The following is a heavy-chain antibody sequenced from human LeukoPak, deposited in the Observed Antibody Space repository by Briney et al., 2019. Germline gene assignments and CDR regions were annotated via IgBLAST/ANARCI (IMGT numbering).Heavy chain of an antibody. CDR1: GGSISSYY. D-gene: IGHD4-11*01. V-gene: IGHV4-59*01. J-gene: IGHJ4*02. Sequence: SETLSLTCTVSGGSISSYYWSWIRQPPGKGLEWIGYIYYGGSTNYNPSLKSRVTISVDTSKNQFSLKLSSVTAADTAVYYCAAGVYSIYFDYWGQGTLVTVSS. CDR3: AAGVYSIYFDY. CDR2: IYYGGST.